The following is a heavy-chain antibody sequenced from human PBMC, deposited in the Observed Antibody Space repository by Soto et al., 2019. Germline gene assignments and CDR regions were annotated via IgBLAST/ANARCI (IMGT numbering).Heavy chain of an antibody. CDR2: IIPIFGTA. CDR3: ASRGDDQPYYYGIDV. V-gene: IGHV1-69*06. Sequence: QVQLVQSGAEVKKPGSSVKVSCKASGGTFSSYAISWVRQAPGQGLEWMGGIIPIFGTANYAQKFKGRVTITADKSTSTAYMALSSLRSEDTAVYYCASRGDDQPYYYGIDVLGQGTTVTVSS. J-gene: IGHJ6*02. CDR1: GGTFSSYA. D-gene: IGHD3-10*01.